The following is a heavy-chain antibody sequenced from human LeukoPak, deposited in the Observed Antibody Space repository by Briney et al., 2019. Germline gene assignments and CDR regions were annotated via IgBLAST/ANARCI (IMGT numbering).Heavy chain of an antibody. J-gene: IGHJ4*02. Sequence: PSETLSLTCTVSGGSISSGDYYWSWIRQPPGKGLEWIGYIYYSGSTNYNPSLKSRVTISVDTSKNQFSLKLSSVTAADTAVYYCARGFASYDFWRLYYFDYWGQGTLVTVSS. CDR3: ARGFASYDFWRLYYFDY. V-gene: IGHV4-30-4*01. CDR1: GGSISSGDYY. D-gene: IGHD3-3*01. CDR2: IYYSGST.